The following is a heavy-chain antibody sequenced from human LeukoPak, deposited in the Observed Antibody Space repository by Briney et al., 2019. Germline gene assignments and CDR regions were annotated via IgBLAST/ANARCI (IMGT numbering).Heavy chain of an antibody. CDR1: GYTFTSYG. J-gene: IGHJ5*02. CDR2: ISAYNGNT. CDR3: ARARRYGGNTRTNWFDP. D-gene: IGHD4-23*01. V-gene: IGHV1-18*01. Sequence: RASVKVSCKASGYTFTSYGISWVRQAPGQGLEWMGWISAYNGNTNYAQKLQGRVTMTTDTSTSTAYMELSRLRSDDTAVYYCARARRYGGNTRTNWFDPWGKGTTVTVSS.